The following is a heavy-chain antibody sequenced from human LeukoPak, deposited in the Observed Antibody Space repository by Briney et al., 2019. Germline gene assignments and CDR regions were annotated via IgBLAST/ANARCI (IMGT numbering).Heavy chain of an antibody. J-gene: IGHJ4*02. CDR3: ARVDIVGATTDY. CDR2: INPNSGGT. CDR1: GYTFTGYY. D-gene: IGHD1-26*01. Sequence: ASVKVSCKASGYTFTGYYMHWVRQAPGQGLEWMGWINPNSGGTNYAQKFQGRVTITRNTSISTAYMELSSLRSEDTAVYYCARVDIVGATTDYWGQGTLVTVSS. V-gene: IGHV1-2*02.